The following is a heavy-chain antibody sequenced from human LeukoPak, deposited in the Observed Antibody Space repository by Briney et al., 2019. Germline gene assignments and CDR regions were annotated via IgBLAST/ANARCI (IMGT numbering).Heavy chain of an antibody. J-gene: IGHJ4*02. CDR2: FDPEDGET. CDR3: ARGGDAAMIKY. V-gene: IGHV1-24*01. Sequence: ASVKVSCKVSGYTLTELSMHWVRQAPGKGLEWMGGFDPEDGETIYAQKFQGRVTMTRNTSLSTAYMELSSLSSEDTAVYYCARGGDAAMIKYWGQGTLVTVSS. D-gene: IGHD5-18*01. CDR1: GYTLTELS.